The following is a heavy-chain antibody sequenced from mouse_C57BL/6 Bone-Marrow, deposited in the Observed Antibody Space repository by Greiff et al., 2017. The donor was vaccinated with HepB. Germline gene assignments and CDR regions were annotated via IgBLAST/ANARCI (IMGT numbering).Heavy chain of an antibody. V-gene: IGHV1-55*01. CDR2: IYPGSGST. CDR3: VVYDYDRDY. J-gene: IGHJ2*01. D-gene: IGHD2-4*01. CDR1: GYTFTSYW. Sequence: QVQLQQPGAELVRPGSSVKLSCKASGYTFTSYWMEWVKQRPGQGLEWIGDIYPGSGSTNYNEKFKSKATLTVDTSSSTAYMQLSSLTSEDSAVYYCVVYDYDRDYWGQGTTLTVSS.